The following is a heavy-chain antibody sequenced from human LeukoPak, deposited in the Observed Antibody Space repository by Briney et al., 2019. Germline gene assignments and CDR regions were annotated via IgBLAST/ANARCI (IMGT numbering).Heavy chain of an antibody. V-gene: IGHV1-69*05. CDR2: IIPIFGTA. CDR3: ARVGGSTVTTPYYFDY. D-gene: IGHD4-17*01. J-gene: IGHJ4*02. CDR1: GGTFSSYA. Sequence: SVKVSCKASGGTFSSYAISWVRQAPGQGLEWMGRIIPIFGTANYAQKFQGRITVTRDTSTSTVYMELSSLRSEDTAVYYCARVGGSTVTTPYYFDYWGQGTPVTVSS.